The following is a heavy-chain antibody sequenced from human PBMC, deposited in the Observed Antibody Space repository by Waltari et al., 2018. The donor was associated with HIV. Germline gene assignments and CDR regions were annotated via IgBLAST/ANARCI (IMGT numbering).Heavy chain of an antibody. V-gene: IGHV3-49*04. CDR2: IRSKAYGGTT. CDR1: GFTFGDYA. CDR3: TTSRPAYQLGGLDAFDI. D-gene: IGHD2-2*01. J-gene: IGHJ3*02. Sequence: EVQLVESGGGLVQPGRSLRLSCTASGFTFGDYAMSWVRQAPGKGLEWVGFIRSKAYGGTTEYAASVKGRFTISRDDSKSIAYLQMNSLKTEDTAVYYCTTSRPAYQLGGLDAFDIWGQGTMVTVSS.